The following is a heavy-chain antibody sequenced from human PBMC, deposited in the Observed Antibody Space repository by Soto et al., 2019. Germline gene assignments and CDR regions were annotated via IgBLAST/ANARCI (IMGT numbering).Heavy chain of an antibody. V-gene: IGHV3-33*01. CDR2: IWYDASKQ. J-gene: IGHJ4*02. CDR1: GCRFSVYG. CDR3: ARGFRAKPFDY. Sequence: PGGSLSLSYETAGCRFSVYGMHWVRQAPGKGLEWVAVIWYDASKQFYAASVEGRFTISRDNSKAILYLQMNSLRAADTAVYYCARGFRAKPFDYWGQGTLVTVSS.